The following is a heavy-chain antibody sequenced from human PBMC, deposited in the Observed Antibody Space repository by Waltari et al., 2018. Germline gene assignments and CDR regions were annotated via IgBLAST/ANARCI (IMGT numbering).Heavy chain of an antibody. J-gene: IGHJ6*02. CDR2: INPDGSST. D-gene: IGHD3-10*01. V-gene: IGHV3-74*01. CDR1: GFSFSTYW. CDR3: VSSGFMDV. Sequence: EVQLVESGGGLVQPGGSLRLSCAASGFSFSTYWMNWARQVPGQGLVCISRINPDGSSTLYADSVKGRFPTSRDNAKNTLYLEMDGLRADDTAVYYCVSSGFMDVGGQGTTVIVSS.